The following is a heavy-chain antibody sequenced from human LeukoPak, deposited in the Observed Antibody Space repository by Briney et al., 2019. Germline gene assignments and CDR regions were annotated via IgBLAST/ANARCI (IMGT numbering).Heavy chain of an antibody. CDR3: AKESLSRDYYASSAYLSY. Sequence: PGGSLRLSFAASGFPFNSYAMSWVRPAPGKGLGWVSGISGSGGNIYYVDSVKGRFTISRDNSKNTLYLQMNSLRAEDTAVYYCAKESLSRDYYASSAYLSYWGPGTLVTVSS. J-gene: IGHJ4*02. CDR2: ISGSGGNI. V-gene: IGHV3-23*01. D-gene: IGHD3-22*01. CDR1: GFPFNSYA.